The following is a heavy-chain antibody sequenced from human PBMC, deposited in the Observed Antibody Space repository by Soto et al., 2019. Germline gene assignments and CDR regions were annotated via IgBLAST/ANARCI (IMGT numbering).Heavy chain of an antibody. CDR2: IYYSGST. V-gene: IGHV4-59*01. J-gene: IGHJ4*02. CDR3: ARVGVLRYFDWSGGAYYFDY. CDR1: GGSISSYY. Sequence: QVQLQESGPGLVKPSETLSLTCTVSGGSISSYYWSWIRQPPGKGLEWIGYIYYSGSTNYNPSLKSRVTISVDTSKNQFSLKLSSVTAADTAVYYCARVGVLRYFDWSGGAYYFDYWGQGTLVTVSS. D-gene: IGHD3-9*01.